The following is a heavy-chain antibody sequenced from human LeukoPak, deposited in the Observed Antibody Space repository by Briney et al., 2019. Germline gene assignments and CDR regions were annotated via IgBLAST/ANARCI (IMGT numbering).Heavy chain of an antibody. CDR2: IYSGGST. D-gene: IGHD5-18*01. CDR3: ARSRNSYGYFYYYYYYMDV. Sequence: GRSLTLSCLASGFTLSSNYMSWVRHPPGNGLEWDSVIYSGGSTYYADSVKGRFSISRDNSKNTLYLQMNSLRAEDTAVYYCARSRNSYGYFYYYYYYMDVWGKGTTVTISS. CDR1: GFTLSSNY. J-gene: IGHJ6*03. V-gene: IGHV3-53*01.